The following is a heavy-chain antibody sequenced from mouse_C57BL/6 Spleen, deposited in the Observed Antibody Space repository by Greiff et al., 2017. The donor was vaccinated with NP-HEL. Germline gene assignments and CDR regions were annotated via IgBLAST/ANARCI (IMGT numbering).Heavy chain of an antibody. CDR3: ARVPSAVVGQGEYYFDY. J-gene: IGHJ2*01. CDR2: ISYSGST. D-gene: IGHD1-1*01. CDR1: GYSITSGYD. Sequence: DVKLQESGPGMVKPSQSLSLTCTVTGYSITSGYDWHWIRHFPGNKLEWMGYISYSGSTNYNPSLKSRISITHDTSKNHFFLKLNSVTTEDTATYYCARVPSAVVGQGEYYFDYWGQGTTLTVSS. V-gene: IGHV3-1*01.